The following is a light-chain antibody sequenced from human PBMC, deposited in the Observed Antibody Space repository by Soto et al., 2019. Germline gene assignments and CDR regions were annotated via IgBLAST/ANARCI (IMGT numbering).Light chain of an antibody. Sequence: DIQMTQSPSTLSASVGDRVTITCRASQSMSSWLAWYQQKPGKAPKLLIYKASSLESGVPSRFSGSGSGTEFTLTISSLQPDDFATYYCQQYNSYPYTVGQGTKVDSK. V-gene: IGKV1-5*03. CDR3: QQYNSYPYT. CDR1: QSMSSW. CDR2: KAS. J-gene: IGKJ2*01.